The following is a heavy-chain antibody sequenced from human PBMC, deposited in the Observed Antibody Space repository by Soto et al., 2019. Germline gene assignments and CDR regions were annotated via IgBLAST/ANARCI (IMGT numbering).Heavy chain of an antibody. CDR1: GGSISSSSYY. J-gene: IGHJ6*02. D-gene: IGHD2-21*01. CDR2: IFYSGST. V-gene: IGHV4-39*01. Sequence: QLLLQESGPGLLKPSETLSLTCTVSGGSISSSSYYWGWIRQPPGKGLEWIGNIFYSGSTYYNPSLKSRLTISVDTSKIQFSLKLRSMTAADTAVYYCSRHVATRGYYNYYGMDVWGQGTTVTVSS. CDR3: SRHVATRGYYNYYGMDV.